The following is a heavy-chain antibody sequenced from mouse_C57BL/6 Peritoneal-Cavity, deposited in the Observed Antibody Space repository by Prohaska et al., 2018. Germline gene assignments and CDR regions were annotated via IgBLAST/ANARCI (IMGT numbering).Heavy chain of an antibody. CDR2: IDPSDSET. Sequence: QVQLQQPGAELVRPGSSVKLSCKASGYTFTSYWMHWVKQRPIQGLEWIGNIDPSDSETHYNQKFKDKATLTVDKSFSTAYMRLSSLISEDSAVYYCGSSKRAYDGYYWFAFWGQETQVTGAA. J-gene: IGHJ3*01. V-gene: IGHV1-52*01. CDR3: GSSKRAYDGYYWFAF. CDR1: GYTFTSYW. D-gene: IGHD2-3*01.